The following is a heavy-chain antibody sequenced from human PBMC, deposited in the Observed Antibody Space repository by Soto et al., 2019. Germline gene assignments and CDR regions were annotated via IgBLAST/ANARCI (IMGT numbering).Heavy chain of an antibody. V-gene: IGHV3-23*01. J-gene: IGHJ4*02. CDR2: ISGSGGST. D-gene: IGHD2-15*01. CDR1: GFTFSSYA. Sequence: RLSCAASGFTFSSYAMSWVRQAPGKGLEWVSAISGSGGSTYYADSVKGRFTISRDNSKNTLYLQMNSLRAEDTAVYYGAKTGGARAVGGNFDYWGQGTLVTSPQ. CDR3: AKTGGARAVGGNFDY.